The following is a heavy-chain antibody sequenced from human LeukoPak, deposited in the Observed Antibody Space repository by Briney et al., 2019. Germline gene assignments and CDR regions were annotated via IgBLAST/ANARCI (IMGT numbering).Heavy chain of an antibody. V-gene: IGHV1-69*13. CDR1: GGTFSSYA. D-gene: IGHD5-24*01. CDR2: IIPIFGTA. CDR3: AKDAEVTTINAFDI. Sequence: SVKVSCKASGGTFSSYAISWVRQAPGQGLEWMGGIIPIFGTANYAQKFQGRVTITADESTSTAYMELSSLRSEDTAIYYCAKDAEVTTINAFDIWGQGTMVTVSS. J-gene: IGHJ3*02.